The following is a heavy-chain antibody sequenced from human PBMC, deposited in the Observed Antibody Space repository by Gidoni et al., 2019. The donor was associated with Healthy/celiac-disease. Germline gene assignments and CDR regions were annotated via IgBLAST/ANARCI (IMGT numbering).Heavy chain of an antibody. CDR2: IYYSGST. CDR1: GGSISSGGYY. D-gene: IGHD5-18*01. Sequence: QVQLQESGPGLVKPSQTLSLTCTVSGGSISSGGYYWSWIRQHPGKGLEWIWYIYYSGSTYYNPSLKSRVTISVDPSKNQFSLQLSSVTAADTAVYYCARDRADYSYGHFDYWGQGTLVTVSS. J-gene: IGHJ4*02. V-gene: IGHV4-31*03. CDR3: ARDRADYSYGHFDY.